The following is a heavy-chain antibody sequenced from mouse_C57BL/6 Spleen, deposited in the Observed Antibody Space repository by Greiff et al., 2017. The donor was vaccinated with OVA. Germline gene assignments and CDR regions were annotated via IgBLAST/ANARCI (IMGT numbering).Heavy chain of an antibody. J-gene: IGHJ1*03. CDR2: INPNNGGT. V-gene: IGHV1-26*01. CDR1: GYTFTDYY. Sequence: EVQLQQSGPELVKPGASVKISCKASGYTFTDYYMNWVKQSHGKSLEWIGDINPNNGGTSYNQKFKGKATLTVDKSSSTAYMELRSLTSEDSAVYYCARCGLYDYGAPRYFDVWGTGTTVTVSS. D-gene: IGHD2-4*01. CDR3: ARCGLYDYGAPRYFDV.